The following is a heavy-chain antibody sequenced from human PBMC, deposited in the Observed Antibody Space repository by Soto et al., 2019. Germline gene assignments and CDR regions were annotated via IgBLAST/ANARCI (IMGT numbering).Heavy chain of an antibody. CDR3: ARSIVAAGNRWFDP. D-gene: IGHD6-13*01. CDR2: IDWDDDK. V-gene: IGHV2-70*04. CDR1: GFSLSTSGMR. Sequence: SGPTLVNPTQTLTLTCTFSGFSLSTSGMRVSWIGQPPGKALEWLARIDWDDDKLYSTSLKTRLTISKDTSKNQVVLTMTSMDPVDTATYYCARSIVAAGNRWFDPWGQGTLVTVSP. J-gene: IGHJ5*02.